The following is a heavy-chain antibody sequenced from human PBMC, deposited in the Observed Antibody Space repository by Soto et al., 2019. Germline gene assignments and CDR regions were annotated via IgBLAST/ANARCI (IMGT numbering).Heavy chain of an antibody. J-gene: IGHJ4*02. CDR2: IYWEDDK. D-gene: IGHD2-15*01. V-gene: IGHV2-5*02. CDR1: GFSHSTSGVG. Sequence: QITLKESGPTLVKPTQTLTLTCTFSGFSHSTSGVGVGWIRQPPGKALEWLALIYWEDDKRYSPSLKSRLTIAKDTSKNQVVLTMTNMDPVETATYYCARTFCSGGGCYSEFDYWGQGTLVTVSS. CDR3: ARTFCSGGGCYSEFDY.